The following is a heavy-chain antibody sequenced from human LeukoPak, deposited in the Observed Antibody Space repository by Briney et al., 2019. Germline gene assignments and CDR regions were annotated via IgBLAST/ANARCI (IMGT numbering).Heavy chain of an antibody. J-gene: IGHJ4*02. V-gene: IGHV4-59*08. D-gene: IGHD1-26*01. CDR2: IYYSGSA. CDR1: GGSISSYY. CDR3: ARLASGSYGPLTPFDY. Sequence: SETLSLTCTVSGGSISSYYWSWIRQPPGKGLEWIGDIYYSGSANYNPSLKSRVTISVDTSKNQFSLRLSSVTAADTAVYYSARLASGSYGPLTPFDYWGQGTLVTVSS.